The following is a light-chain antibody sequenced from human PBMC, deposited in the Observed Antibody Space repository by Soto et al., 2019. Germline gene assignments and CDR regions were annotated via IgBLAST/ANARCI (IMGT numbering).Light chain of an antibody. CDR3: QQYNNWRTWT. V-gene: IGKV3-15*01. J-gene: IGKJ1*01. CDR2: GAS. CDR1: QGVTTN. Sequence: EIVMTQSPASLSVSPGERVTLSCRAGQGVTTNFAWYQQKSGQSPRLLVYGASTRATGIPARFSGSGSGTEFTLTISSLQSEDFAVYYCQQYNNWRTWTFGQGTKVDIK.